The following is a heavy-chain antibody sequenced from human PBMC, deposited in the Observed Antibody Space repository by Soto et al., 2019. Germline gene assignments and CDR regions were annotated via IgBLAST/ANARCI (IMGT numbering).Heavy chain of an antibody. CDR2: ISYDGSNK. J-gene: IGHJ5*02. CDR1: GFTFSSYG. D-gene: IGHD5-18*01. V-gene: IGHV3-30*03. CDR3: GHQTTLWIQLWSYNWFDP. Sequence: GGSLRLSCAASGFTFSSYGMHWVRQAPGKGLEWVAVISYDGSNKYYADSVKGRFTISRENSKNTLYLQMNSLRAEDTAVYYCGHQTTLWIQLWSYNWFDPWGQGTLVTVSS.